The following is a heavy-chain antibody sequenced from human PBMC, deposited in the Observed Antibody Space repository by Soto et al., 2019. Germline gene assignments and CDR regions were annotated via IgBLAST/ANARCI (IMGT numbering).Heavy chain of an antibody. Sequence: QLQLQESGPGLVKPSETLSLTCTVSGGSISSSSYYLGWIRQPPGKGLEWIGSIYYSGSTYYNPSLKSRVTISVDTSKNQFSLKLSSVTAADTAVYYCARLKDGVVVITTTWGQGTLVTVSS. J-gene: IGHJ5*02. CDR2: IYYSGST. CDR3: ARLKDGVVVITTT. D-gene: IGHD3-22*01. CDR1: GGSISSSSYY. V-gene: IGHV4-39*01.